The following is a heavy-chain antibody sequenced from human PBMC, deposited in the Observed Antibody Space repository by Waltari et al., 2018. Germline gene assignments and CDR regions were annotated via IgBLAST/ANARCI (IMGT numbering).Heavy chain of an antibody. CDR3: ARRPGYYDSSGYYSVPFDY. V-gene: IGHV4-39*07. CDR1: GGSISSSSYY. CDR2: IYYRWST. D-gene: IGHD3-22*01. J-gene: IGHJ4*02. Sequence: QLQLQESGPGLVKPSETLSLTCTVSGGSISSSSYYLGWLRQPPGKGLEWIGSIYYRWSTYYNPSLKSRVTISVDTSKNQFSLKLSSVTAADTAVYYCARRPGYYDSSGYYSVPFDYWGQGTLVTVSS.